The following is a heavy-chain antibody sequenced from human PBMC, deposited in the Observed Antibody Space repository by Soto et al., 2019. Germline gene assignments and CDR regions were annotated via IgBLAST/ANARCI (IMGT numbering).Heavy chain of an antibody. CDR2: INAGNGNT. J-gene: IGHJ6*03. CDR1: GYTFTSYA. Sequence: GASVKVSCKTSGYTFTSYAMHWVRQAPGQRLEWMGWINAGNGNTKYSQKFQGRVTITRDTSASTAYMELSSLRSEDAAVYYCARDPHGSGRNYYYYYYMDVWGKGTTVTVSS. D-gene: IGHD3-10*01. V-gene: IGHV1-3*01. CDR3: ARDPHGSGRNYYYYYYMDV.